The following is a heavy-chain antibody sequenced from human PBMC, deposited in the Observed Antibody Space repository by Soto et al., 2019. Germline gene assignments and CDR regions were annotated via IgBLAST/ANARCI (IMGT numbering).Heavy chain of an antibody. Sequence: EVQLLESGGGLVQPGGSLRLSCAASGFTFTNYAMAWVRQAPGKGLEWVSVINGDSHVIYYADSVKGRFTISRDNAKNTLYLQINSLRAEDTAVYFCARYLSFARSAFGPWGQGTLVTVSS. CDR2: INGDSHVI. J-gene: IGHJ5*02. CDR1: GFTFTNYA. CDR3: ARYLSFARSAFGP. D-gene: IGHD2-15*01. V-gene: IGHV3-23*01.